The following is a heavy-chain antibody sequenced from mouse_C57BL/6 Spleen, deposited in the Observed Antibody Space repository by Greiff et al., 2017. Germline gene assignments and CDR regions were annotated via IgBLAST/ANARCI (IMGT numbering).Heavy chain of an antibody. CDR1: GYAFRSSW. CDR3: ARSYYSNFFDY. V-gene: IGHV1-82*01. CDR2: IYPGAGDT. D-gene: IGHD2-5*01. J-gene: IGHJ2*01. Sequence: QVQLQQSGPELVKPGASVKISCKASGYAFRSSWMNWVKQRPGKGLEWIGRIYPGAGDTNYNGKFTGTATLTADKSSSTAYMQLSSLTSEDSAVYFCARSYYSNFFDYWGQGTTLTFSS.